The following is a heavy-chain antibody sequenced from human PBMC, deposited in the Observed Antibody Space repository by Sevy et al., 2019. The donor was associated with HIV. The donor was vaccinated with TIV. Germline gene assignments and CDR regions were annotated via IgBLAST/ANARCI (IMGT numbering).Heavy chain of an antibody. CDR2: IYHSGST. D-gene: IGHD6-13*01. Sequence: SETLSLTCAVSGYSISSGYYWGWIRQPPGKGLEWIGSIYHSGSTYYNPSLKSRVTISVDTSKNQFSLKLSSVTAADTAVYYCARSIAAAGTPLFSFDYWGQGTLVTVSS. V-gene: IGHV4-38-2*01. CDR1: GYSISSGYY. J-gene: IGHJ4*02. CDR3: ARSIAAAGTPLFSFDY.